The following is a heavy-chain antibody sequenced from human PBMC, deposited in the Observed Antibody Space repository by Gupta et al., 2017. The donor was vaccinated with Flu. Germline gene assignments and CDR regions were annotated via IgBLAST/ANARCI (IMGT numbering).Heavy chain of an antibody. V-gene: IGHV4-34*01. CDR2: INHSGST. J-gene: IGHJ6*02. Sequence: QVQLQQWGAGLWQPSETLSLTCAVHGGSFSGSYWSWIRQPPGKGLEWNGEINHSGSTNYNPSLKSRVTISVDTSKNQVSLKLSSVTAADTAVYYCALGGTHYYYYGMDVWGQRTTVTVSS. CDR1: GGSFSGSY. D-gene: IGHD3-10*01. CDR3: ALGGTHYYYYGMDV.